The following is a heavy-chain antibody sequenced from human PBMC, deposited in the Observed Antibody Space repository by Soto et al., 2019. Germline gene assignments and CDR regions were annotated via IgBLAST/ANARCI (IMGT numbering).Heavy chain of an antibody. V-gene: IGHV4-30-4*01. CDR1: GGSISSGDYY. CDR2: IYYNGST. CDR3: ARHSYYSNPLRFDP. Sequence: SETLSLTCTVSGGSISSGDYYWSWIRQPPGKSLERIGYIYYNGSTYYNPSLKSRVTISVDTSKNQFSLKLSSVTAAESSVYYCARHSYYSNPLRFDPWGQGTLVTVSS. J-gene: IGHJ5*02. D-gene: IGHD4-4*01.